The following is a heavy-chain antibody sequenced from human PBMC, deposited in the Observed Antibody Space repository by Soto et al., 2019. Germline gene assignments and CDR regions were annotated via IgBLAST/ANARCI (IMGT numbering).Heavy chain of an antibody. D-gene: IGHD3-3*01. CDR2: IWYDGSNK. CDR1: GFTFSSYG. V-gene: IGHV3-33*01. J-gene: IGHJ5*02. Sequence: GGSLRLSCAASGFTFSSYGMHWVRQAPGKGLEWVAVIWYDGSNKYYADSVKGRFTISRDNSKNTLYLQMNSLRAEDTAVYYCARDQHDFWSGYYTDWFDPWGQGTLVTVSS. CDR3: ARDQHDFWSGYYTDWFDP.